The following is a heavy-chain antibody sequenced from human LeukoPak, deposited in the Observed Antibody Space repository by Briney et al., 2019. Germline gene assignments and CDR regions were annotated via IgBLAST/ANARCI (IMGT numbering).Heavy chain of an antibody. V-gene: IGHV3-21*01. D-gene: IGHD2-21*01. Sequence: GSLRLSCAASGFTFSSYSMNWVRQAPGKGLEWVSSISSSSSYIYYADSVKGRFTISRDNAKNSLYLQMNSLRAEDTAVYYCARDGAYCGGDCYPYYFDYWGQGTLVTVSS. CDR1: GFTFSSYS. CDR2: ISSSSSYI. J-gene: IGHJ4*02. CDR3: ARDGAYCGGDCYPYYFDY.